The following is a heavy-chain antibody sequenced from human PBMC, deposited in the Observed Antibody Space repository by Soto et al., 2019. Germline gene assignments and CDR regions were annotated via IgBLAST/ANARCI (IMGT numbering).Heavy chain of an antibody. Sequence: EVQLVESGGGLVQPGGSLRLSCEASGFTFRNYDMHWVRQGTGKGLEWVSGISAAGDPDYADSVEGRFTISRENAQNSFCLQMNSLRVGDTAVYYRARTDRDFYGLDVWGQGTTVIVSS. V-gene: IGHV3-13*05. CDR2: ISAAGDP. CDR3: ARTDRDFYGLDV. CDR1: GFTFRNYD. J-gene: IGHJ6*02.